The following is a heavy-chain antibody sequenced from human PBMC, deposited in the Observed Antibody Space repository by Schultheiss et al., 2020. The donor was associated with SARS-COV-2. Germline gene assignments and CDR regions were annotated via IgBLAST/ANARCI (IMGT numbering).Heavy chain of an antibody. V-gene: IGHV3-33*08. CDR3: ARVSRKWGFGVAHDY. CDR2: IWYDGSNK. J-gene: IGHJ4*02. CDR1: GFTFSSYA. Sequence: GGSLRLSCAASGFTFSSYAMHWVRQAPGKGLEWVAVIWYDGSNKYYADSVKGRFTISRDNSKNTLYLQMNSLRAEDTAVYYCARVSRKWGFGVAHDYWGQGTLVTVSS. D-gene: IGHD3-3*01.